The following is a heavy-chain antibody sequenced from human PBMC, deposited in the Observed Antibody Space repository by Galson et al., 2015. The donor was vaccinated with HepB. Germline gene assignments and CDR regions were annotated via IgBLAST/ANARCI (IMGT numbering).Heavy chain of an antibody. V-gene: IGHV3-21*01. D-gene: IGHD3-22*01. CDR1: GFTFSSYS. J-gene: IGHJ4*02. Sequence: SLRLSCAASGFTFSSYSMNWVRQAPGKGLEWVSSISSSSSYIYYADSVKGRFTISRDNAKNSLYLQMNSLRAEDTAVYYCARDGPYYYDSSGVNYWGQGTLVTVSS. CDR3: ARDGPYYYDSSGVNY. CDR2: ISSSSSYI.